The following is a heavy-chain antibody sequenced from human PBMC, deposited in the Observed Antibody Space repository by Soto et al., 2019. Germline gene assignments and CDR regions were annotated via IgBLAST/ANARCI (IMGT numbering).Heavy chain of an antibody. CDR1: GYTFTSYT. Sequence: SVKVSCKASGYTFTSYTISCVRQAPGQGLEWMGRIIPILGIANYAQKFQGRVTITADKSTSTAYMELSSLRSEDTAVYYCAGTFDCSGGSCYSARYYYMDVWGKGTTVTVSS. CDR3: AGTFDCSGGSCYSARYYYMDV. V-gene: IGHV1-69*02. J-gene: IGHJ6*03. CDR2: IIPILGIA. D-gene: IGHD2-15*01.